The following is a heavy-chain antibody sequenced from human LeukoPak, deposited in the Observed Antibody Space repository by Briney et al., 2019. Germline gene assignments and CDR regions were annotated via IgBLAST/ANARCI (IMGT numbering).Heavy chain of an antibody. CDR2: IYYSGST. J-gene: IGHJ6*03. D-gene: IGHD2-21*01. Sequence: SETLSLTCTVSGGSISSSSYYWGWIRQPPGKGLEWIGSIYYSGSTYYNPSLKSRVTISVDTSRNQFSLKLSSVTAADTAVYYCARQGEDYYYMDVWGKGTTVTISS. CDR1: GGSISSSSYY. V-gene: IGHV4-39*01. CDR3: ARQGEDYYYMDV.